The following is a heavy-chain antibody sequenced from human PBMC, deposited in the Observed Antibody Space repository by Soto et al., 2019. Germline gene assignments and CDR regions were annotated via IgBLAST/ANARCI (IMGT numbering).Heavy chain of an antibody. CDR1: DFTFSTYW. CDR3: ATDRWTGAFDF. J-gene: IGHJ3*01. CDR2: IRQDGREI. Sequence: VGSLRLSCVASDFTFSTYWMAWLRQTPGKGLEFVANIRQDGREINYLDSGKGRFTISRDNAEKSLFLQMNSLRAEDTAVYYCATDRWTGAFDFRGQGTVVTVSS. D-gene: IGHD1-1*01. V-gene: IGHV3-7*01.